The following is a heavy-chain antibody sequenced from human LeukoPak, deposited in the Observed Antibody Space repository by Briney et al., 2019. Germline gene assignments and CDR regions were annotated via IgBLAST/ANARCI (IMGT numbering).Heavy chain of an antibody. Sequence: PSETLSLTCTVSGDSISSSSYYWGWIRQPPGKGLEWIGSIYYSGSTYYNPSLKSQVTISVDTSKNQFSLKLSSVTAADTAVYYCASLYSSGWSGYYYYMDVWGKGTTVTVSS. CDR2: IYYSGST. CDR3: ASLYSSGWSGYYYYMDV. CDR1: GDSISSSSYY. D-gene: IGHD6-19*01. J-gene: IGHJ6*03. V-gene: IGHV4-39*01.